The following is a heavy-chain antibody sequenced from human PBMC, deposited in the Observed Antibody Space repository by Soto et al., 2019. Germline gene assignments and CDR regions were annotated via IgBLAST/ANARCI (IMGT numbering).Heavy chain of an antibody. CDR2: IIPIFGTA. CDR3: ARVSHYDILTGYYIDYYFDY. CDR1: GGTFSSYA. V-gene: IGHV1-69*01. J-gene: IGHJ4*02. D-gene: IGHD3-9*01. Sequence: QVQLVQSGAEVKKPGSSVKVSCKASGGTFSSYAISWVRQAPGQGLEWMGGIIPIFGTANYAQKFQGRVTITADESTSTAYMELSSLRSEDTAVYYCARVSHYDILTGYYIDYYFDYWGQGTLVTVSS.